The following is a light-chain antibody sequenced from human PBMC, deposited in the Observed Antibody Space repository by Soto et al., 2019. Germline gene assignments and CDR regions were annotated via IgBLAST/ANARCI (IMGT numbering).Light chain of an antibody. J-gene: IGKJ5*01. CDR3: QQFNSFSIS. Sequence: AIQLTQSPSSLSASVGDRVTITCRASQGISSALAWYQQKPGKVPKLLIYDASRLESGVPSRFSGSGSGTDFTLTISSLQPEEFATYYCQQFNSFSISFGQGTRLEIK. CDR1: QGISSA. CDR2: DAS. V-gene: IGKV1-13*02.